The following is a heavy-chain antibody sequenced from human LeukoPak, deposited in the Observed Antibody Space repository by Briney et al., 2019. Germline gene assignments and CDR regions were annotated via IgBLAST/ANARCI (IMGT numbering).Heavy chain of an antibody. D-gene: IGHD3-22*01. V-gene: IGHV3-7*01. CDR3: ARRGFTMIVVAQEKFDY. Sequence: PVGSLSLSCAASGFTFSSYWMSCGRQAPGNGLEGVANIKQDGIEKYYVDSVKGQFTISRDNAKNSLYLKVNSLRADDTAVYYCARRGFTMIVVAQEKFDYWGQGTLVTVSS. CDR2: IKQDGIEK. CDR1: GFTFSSYW. J-gene: IGHJ4*02.